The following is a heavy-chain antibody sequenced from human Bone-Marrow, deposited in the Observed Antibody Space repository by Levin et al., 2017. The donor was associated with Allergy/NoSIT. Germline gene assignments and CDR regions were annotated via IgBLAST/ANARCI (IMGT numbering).Heavy chain of an antibody. D-gene: IGHD5-24*01. CDR1: GYTFTGYY. Sequence: GESLKISCKASGYTFTGYYMHWVRQAPGQGLEWMGRIHPNSGGTIYAQKFQGRVTMTRDTSISTAYMELSRLRSDDTAVYYCARSIEGDAYNYGHLDSWGQGTLVTVSS. CDR2: IHPNSGGT. J-gene: IGHJ4*02. CDR3: ARSIEGDAYNYGHLDS. V-gene: IGHV1-2*06.